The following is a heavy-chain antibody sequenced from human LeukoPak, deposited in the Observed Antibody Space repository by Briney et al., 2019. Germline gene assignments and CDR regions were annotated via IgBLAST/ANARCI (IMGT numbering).Heavy chain of an antibody. CDR2: IKQDGSEK. V-gene: IGHV3-7*01. CDR1: GFTFSSYW. Sequence: GGFLRLSCAASGFTFSSYWMSWVRQAPGRGLEWVANIKQDGSEKYYVDSVKGRFTISRDNAKNSLYLQMNSLRAEDTAVYYCARWVCSPTSCYYFDNWGQGTLVTVSS. D-gene: IGHD2-2*01. J-gene: IGHJ4*02. CDR3: ARWVCSPTSCYYFDN.